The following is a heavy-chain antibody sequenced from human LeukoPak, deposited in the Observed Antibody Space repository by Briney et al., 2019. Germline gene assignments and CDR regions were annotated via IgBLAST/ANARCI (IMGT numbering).Heavy chain of an antibody. Sequence: PSETLSLTCAVYGGSFSGYNWSWIRQPPGKGLEWIGEINHSGSTNYNPSLKSRVTISVDTSKNKFSLKLSSVTAADTAVYYCARGRAKSHGIRFLELYYYYGMDVWGQGTTVTVSS. CDR1: GGSFSGYN. J-gene: IGHJ6*02. V-gene: IGHV4-34*01. D-gene: IGHD3-3*01. CDR3: ARGRAKSHGIRFLELYYYYGMDV. CDR2: INHSGST.